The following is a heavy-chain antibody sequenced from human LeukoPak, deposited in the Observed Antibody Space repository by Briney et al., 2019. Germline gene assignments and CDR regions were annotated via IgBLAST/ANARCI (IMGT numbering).Heavy chain of an antibody. Sequence: VASVKVSCKASGYTFTGYYMHWVRQAPGQGLEWMGWINPNGGGTNYAQKFQGRVTMTRDTSISTAYMELSRLRSDDTAVYYCARVGSGWYGRDFDYWGQGTLVTVSS. J-gene: IGHJ4*02. V-gene: IGHV1-2*02. D-gene: IGHD6-19*01. CDR1: GYTFTGYY. CDR2: INPNGGGT. CDR3: ARVGSGWYGRDFDY.